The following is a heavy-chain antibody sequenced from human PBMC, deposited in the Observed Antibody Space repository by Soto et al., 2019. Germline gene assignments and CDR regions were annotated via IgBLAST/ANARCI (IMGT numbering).Heavy chain of an antibody. Sequence: ASVQVACKGSEYTLTEVSMHWVRQAPGKGLEWMGGFDPEDGETIYAQKFQGRVTMTEDTSTDTAYMELSSLRSEDTAVYYCATAQITMVRGVIIKSSKDYYYGMDVWGQGTTVTVSS. CDR3: ATAQITMVRGVIIKSSKDYYYGMDV. CDR2: FDPEDGET. J-gene: IGHJ6*02. V-gene: IGHV1-24*01. CDR1: EYTLTEVS. D-gene: IGHD3-10*01.